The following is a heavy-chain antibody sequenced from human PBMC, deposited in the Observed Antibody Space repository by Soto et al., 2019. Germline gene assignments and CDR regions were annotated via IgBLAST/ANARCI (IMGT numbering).Heavy chain of an antibody. CDR3: AHRGNIYGKWDWGYFEY. CDR1: GFSLASSGVG. J-gene: IGHJ4*02. D-gene: IGHD5-18*01. V-gene: IGHV2-5*02. CDR2: VYWDDDK. Sequence: QITLKESGPTQVRPTQTLMLTCTFSGFSLASSGVGVAWLRKPPGRALEWLAVVYWDDDKRYISSLKTRFTITKDTSRNQVVLIMTHMDPADTATYYCAHRGNIYGKWDWGYFEYWCQGAQVTVSS.